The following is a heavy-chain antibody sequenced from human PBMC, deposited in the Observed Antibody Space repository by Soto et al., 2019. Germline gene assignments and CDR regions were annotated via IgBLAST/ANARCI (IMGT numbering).Heavy chain of an antibody. V-gene: IGHV1-69*12. CDR2: IIPIFGTA. CDR3: ARHVPAAGYYSGMDV. J-gene: IGHJ6*02. D-gene: IGHD2-2*01. CDR1: GGTFSSYA. Sequence: QVQLVQSGAEVKKPGSSVKVSCKASGGTFSSYAISWVRQAPGQGLEWMGGIIPIFGTANYTQKFQGRVTIAADEATSTAYMELSSLRSEDTAVYYCARHVPAAGYYSGMDVWGQGTTVTVSS.